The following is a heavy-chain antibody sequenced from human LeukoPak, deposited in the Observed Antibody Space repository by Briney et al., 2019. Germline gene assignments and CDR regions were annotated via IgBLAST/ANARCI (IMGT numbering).Heavy chain of an antibody. V-gene: IGHV3-15*01. CDR3: TTRAIAAAGIFDY. J-gene: IGHJ4*02. Sequence: GGSLRLSCAASGFTFSNAWMSWVRQAPGKRLEWVGRIKSKTDGGTTDYAAPVKGRFTISRDDSKNTLYLQMNSLKTEDTAVYYCTTRAIAAAGIFDYWGQGTLVTVSS. CDR1: GFTFSNAW. D-gene: IGHD6-13*01. CDR2: IKSKTDGGTT.